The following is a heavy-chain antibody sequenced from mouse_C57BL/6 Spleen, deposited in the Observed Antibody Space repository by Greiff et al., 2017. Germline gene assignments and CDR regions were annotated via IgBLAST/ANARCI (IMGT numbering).Heavy chain of an antibody. D-gene: IGHD6-2*01. CDR3: TKGVCCNYWYFDV. J-gene: IGHJ1*03. V-gene: IGHV5-9-1*02. CDR1: GFTFSSYA. Sequence: EVQLVESGEGLVKPGGSLKLSCAASGFTFSSYAMSWVRQTPEKRLEWVAYISSGGDYIYYADTVKGRFTISRENARNTLYLQMSSLKSEDTAIYYCTKGVCCNYWYFDVWGTGTTVTVSS. CDR2: ISSGGDYI.